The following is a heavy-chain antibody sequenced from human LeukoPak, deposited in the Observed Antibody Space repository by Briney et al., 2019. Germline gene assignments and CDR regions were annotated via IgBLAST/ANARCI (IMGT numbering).Heavy chain of an antibody. CDR1: GFTFSSYA. CDR3: AKAIDYDSSDLDY. V-gene: IGHV3-23*01. Sequence: GGSLRLSCAASGFTFSSYAMSWVRQAPGKGLEWVSALSGSGGSTYYADSVKCRFTISRDNSKNTLYLQMNSLRAEDTAVYYCAKAIDYDSSDLDYWGQGTLVTVSS. J-gene: IGHJ4*02. CDR2: LSGSGGST. D-gene: IGHD3-22*01.